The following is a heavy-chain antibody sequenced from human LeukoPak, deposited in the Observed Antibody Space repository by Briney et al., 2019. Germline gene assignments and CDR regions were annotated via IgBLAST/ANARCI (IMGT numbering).Heavy chain of an antibody. D-gene: IGHD6-19*01. CDR3: ARVSGWYSTLFDY. V-gene: IGHV3-30-3*01. CDR1: GFTLSSYA. CDR2: ISYDGSNK. Sequence: PGGSLRLSCAASGFTLSSYAMHWVRQAPGKGLEWVAVISYDGSNKYYADSVKGRLTISRDNSKNTLYLQMNSLRAEDTAVYYCARVSGWYSTLFDYWGQGTLVTVSS. J-gene: IGHJ4*02.